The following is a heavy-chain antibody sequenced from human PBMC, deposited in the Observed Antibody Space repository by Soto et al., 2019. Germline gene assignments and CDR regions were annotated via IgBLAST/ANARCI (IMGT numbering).Heavy chain of an antibody. CDR3: ARHGYNYGGGYFDY. D-gene: IGHD5-18*01. J-gene: IGHJ4*02. CDR2: ISGSGGSI. Sequence: GGSLRLSCAASGFTFSSYAMSWVRQAPGKGLEWVSGISGSGGSIYYADSVKGRFTISRDNSKNTLYLQMNSLRAEDTAVYYCARHGYNYGGGYFDYWGQGTLVTVSS. V-gene: IGHV3-23*01. CDR1: GFTFSSYA.